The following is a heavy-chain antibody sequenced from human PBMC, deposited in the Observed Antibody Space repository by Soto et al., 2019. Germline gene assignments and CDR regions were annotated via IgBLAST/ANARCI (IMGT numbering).Heavy chain of an antibody. V-gene: IGHV4-34*01. CDR3: ARDGSGSYSYYYYGMDV. Sequence: SETLSLTCAVYGGSFSGYYWSWIRQPPGKGLEWIGEINHSGSTNYNPSLKSRVTISVDTSKNQFSLKLSSVTAADTAVYYCARDGSGSYSYYYYGMDVWGQGTTVTVSS. J-gene: IGHJ6*02. CDR2: INHSGST. CDR1: GGSFSGYY. D-gene: IGHD3-10*01.